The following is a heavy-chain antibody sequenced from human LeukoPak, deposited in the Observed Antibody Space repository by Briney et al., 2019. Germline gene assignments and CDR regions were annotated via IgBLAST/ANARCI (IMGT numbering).Heavy chain of an antibody. D-gene: IGHD3-10*01. CDR2: IYYSGST. CDR3: ATMVRGVRSRRYWFDP. Sequence: PSETLSLTCTVSGGSISSHYWSWIRQPPGKGLEWIGYIYYSGSTNYNPSLKSRVTISVDTSKNQFSLKLSSVTAADTAVYYCATMVRGVRSRRYWFDPWGQGTLVTVSS. V-gene: IGHV4-59*11. CDR1: GGSISSHY. J-gene: IGHJ5*02.